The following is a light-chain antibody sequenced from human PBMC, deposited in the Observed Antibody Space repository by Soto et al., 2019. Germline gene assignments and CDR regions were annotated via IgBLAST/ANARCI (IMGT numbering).Light chain of an antibody. V-gene: IGLV2-14*01. CDR3: NSFRVSHLYV. CDR1: SSDIGGYNA. Sequence: QSVLTQPASVSGSPGQTITISCTGTSSDIGGYNAVSWYQHHPGKAPKLIIYEVTHRPSGVSDRFSASKSGNTASLTISGLQAEDEADYYCNSFRVSHLYVYGTRTKV. CDR2: EVT. J-gene: IGLJ1*01.